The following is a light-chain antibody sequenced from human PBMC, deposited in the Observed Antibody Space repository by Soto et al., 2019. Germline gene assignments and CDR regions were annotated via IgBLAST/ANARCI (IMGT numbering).Light chain of an antibody. Sequence: QSVLTQPASVSGSPGQSITISCTGTSSVSWFQQHPGKAPKLMICEDTKRPSGISNRFSGSKSGNTASLTISGLQAEDEADYYCCSYAGSNTWVFGGGTQLTVL. J-gene: IGLJ3*02. CDR3: CSYAGSNTWV. CDR1: SSV. V-gene: IGLV2-23*01. CDR2: EDT.